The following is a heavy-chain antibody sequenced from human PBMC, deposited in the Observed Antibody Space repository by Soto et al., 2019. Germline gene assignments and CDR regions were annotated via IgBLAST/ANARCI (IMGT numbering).Heavy chain of an antibody. V-gene: IGHV1-24*01. D-gene: IGHD3-10*01. CDR1: GYTLTELS. CDR3: ATDSRGYYGSGSYSVPGAFDI. Sequence: ASVKVSCKVSGYTLTELSMHWVRQAPGKGLEWMGGFDPEDGETIYAQKFQGRVTMTEDTSTDTAYMELSSLRSEDTAVYYCATDSRGYYGSGSYSVPGAFDIWGQGTMVTV. CDR2: FDPEDGET. J-gene: IGHJ3*02.